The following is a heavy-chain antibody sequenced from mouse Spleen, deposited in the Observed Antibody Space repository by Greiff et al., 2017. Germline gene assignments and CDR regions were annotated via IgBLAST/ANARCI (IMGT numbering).Heavy chain of an antibody. D-gene: IGHD1-1*01. J-gene: IGHJ4*01. Sequence: VKLMESGPGLVQPSQSLSITCTVSGFSLTSYGVHWVRQSPGKGLEWLGVIWSGGSTDYNAAFISRLSISKDNSKSQVFFKMNSLQADDTAIYYCARTPLLLRYAMDYWGQGTSVTVSS. CDR3: ARTPLLLRYAMDY. CDR2: IWSGGST. CDR1: GFSLTSYG. V-gene: IGHV2-2*01.